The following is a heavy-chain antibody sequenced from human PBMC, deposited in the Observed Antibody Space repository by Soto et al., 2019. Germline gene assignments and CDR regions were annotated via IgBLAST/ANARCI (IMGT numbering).Heavy chain of an antibody. D-gene: IGHD5-18*01. J-gene: IGHJ5*02. CDR3: ANPDYSYDWFDP. Sequence: PVGSLRLSCAASGFTFSSYGMHWVRQAPGKGLEWVAVISYDGSNKYYADSVKGRFTISRDNSKNTLYLQMNSLRAEDTAVYYCANPDYSYDWFDPWGQGTLVTVSS. CDR1: GFTFSSYG. CDR2: ISYDGSNK. V-gene: IGHV3-30*18.